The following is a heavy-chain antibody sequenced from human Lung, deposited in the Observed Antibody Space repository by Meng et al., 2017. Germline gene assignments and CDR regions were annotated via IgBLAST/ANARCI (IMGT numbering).Heavy chain of an antibody. CDR2: IFHSGST. V-gene: IGHV4-4*02. D-gene: IGHD1-26*01. CDR1: GGSITSSTW. CDR3: ARFDISSSGRGDY. J-gene: IGHJ4*02. Sequence: QVPLQESGPGLVNPSGTLSLTCAGSGGSITSSTWWSWVRQTPGKGLEWFGEIFHSGSTNYNPPLESRVTISVDKSKNQFSLKVYSVTAADTATYYCARFDISSSGRGDYWGQGILVTVSS.